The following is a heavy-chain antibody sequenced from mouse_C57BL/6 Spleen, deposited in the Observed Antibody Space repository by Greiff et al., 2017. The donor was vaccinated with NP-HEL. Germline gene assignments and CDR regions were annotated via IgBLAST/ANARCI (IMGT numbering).Heavy chain of an antibody. CDR1: GYTFTDYY. CDR2: IYPGSGNT. Sequence: LVESGAELVRPGASVKLSCKASGYTFTDYYINWVKQRPGQGLEWIARIYPGSGNTYYNEKFKGKATLTAEKSSSTVYMQLSRLTSEDSAVYFCARDYYDSSPAAYWGQGTLVTVSA. CDR3: ARDYYDSSPAAY. D-gene: IGHD1-1*01. V-gene: IGHV1-76*01. J-gene: IGHJ3*01.